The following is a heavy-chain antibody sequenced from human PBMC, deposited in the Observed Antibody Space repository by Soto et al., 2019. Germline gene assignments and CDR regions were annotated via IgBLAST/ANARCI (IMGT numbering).Heavy chain of an antibody. V-gene: IGHV4-39*01. D-gene: IGHD3-16*02. J-gene: IGHJ4*02. Sequence: SETLSLTCTVAGGSISSSSYYWGWISQPPGKGLEWIGSIYYSGSTYYDPSLKSRVTISVDTSKNQFSLKLSSVTAADTAVYYCARQYDYVWGSYHPPDYWGQGTLVTVSS. CDR3: ARQYDYVWGSYHPPDY. CDR2: IYYSGST. CDR1: GGSISSSSYY.